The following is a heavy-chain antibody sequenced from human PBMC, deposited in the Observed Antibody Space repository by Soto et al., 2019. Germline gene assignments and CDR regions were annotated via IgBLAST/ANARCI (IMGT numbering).Heavy chain of an antibody. CDR3: ASSPHCGGDCPPFGY. D-gene: IGHD2-21*02. Sequence: SETLSLTCTVSGGSISSGGYYWSWIRQHPGKGLEWIGYIYYSGSTYYNPSLKSRVTISVDTSKNQFSLKLSSVTAADTAVYYCASSPHCGGDCPPFGYWGQGTLVTVSS. V-gene: IGHV4-31*03. CDR2: IYYSGST. CDR1: GGSISSGGYY. J-gene: IGHJ4*02.